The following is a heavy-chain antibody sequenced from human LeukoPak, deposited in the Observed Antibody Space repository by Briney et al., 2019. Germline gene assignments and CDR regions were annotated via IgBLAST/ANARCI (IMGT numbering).Heavy chain of an antibody. CDR1: GFTFSNTW. CDR3: TTLYGSGNYY. Sequence: GGSLRLSCAASGFTFSNTWMSWVRQAPGKGLEWVGQIKRKTDGGTTDYAAPVKGRFTISRDDSKNTLDLQMNSLKTEDTAVYYCTTLYGSGNYYWGQGTLVIVSS. J-gene: IGHJ4*02. CDR2: IKRKTDGGTT. D-gene: IGHD3-10*01. V-gene: IGHV3-15*01.